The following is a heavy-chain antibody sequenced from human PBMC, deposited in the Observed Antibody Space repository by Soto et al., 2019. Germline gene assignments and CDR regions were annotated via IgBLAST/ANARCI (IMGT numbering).Heavy chain of an antibody. Sequence: ASVKVSCKASGNTVASYAMRWVRQAPGQRLEWMGWINGGNGNTYYSEHFQGRVTFTRDTSAGTVYMQLSSLTSEDTAVYYCASDDSGFSGSHYFDYFNYWGQGALVTVPQ. J-gene: IGHJ4*02. CDR2: INGGNGNT. D-gene: IGHD1-26*01. CDR3: ASDDSGFSGSHYFDYFNY. CDR1: GNTVASYA. V-gene: IGHV1-3*01.